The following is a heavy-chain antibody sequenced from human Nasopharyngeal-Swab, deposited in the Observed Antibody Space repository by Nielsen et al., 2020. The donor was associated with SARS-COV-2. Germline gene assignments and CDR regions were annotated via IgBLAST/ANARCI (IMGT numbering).Heavy chain of an antibody. CDR2: IHADGNT. Sequence: GESLKISCAASGFSITSYGMQWVRQAPGKGLEWVSTIHADGNTYYADSVRGRFTSSRDNSKNTVSLQMNSLRAEDTAVYYCASRGASADPSTRDLPFSRRTFDLWGRGTLVTVSS. D-gene: IGHD6-13*01. CDR1: GFSITSYG. J-gene: IGHJ2*01. CDR3: ASRGASADPSTRDLPFSRRTFDL. V-gene: IGHV3-53*01.